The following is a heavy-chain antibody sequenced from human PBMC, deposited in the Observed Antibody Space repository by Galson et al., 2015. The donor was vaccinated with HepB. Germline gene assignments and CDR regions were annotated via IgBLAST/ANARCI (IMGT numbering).Heavy chain of an antibody. V-gene: IGHV4-31*03. J-gene: IGHJ5*02. Sequence: TLSLTCTVSGGSISSGGYYWSWIRQHPGKGLEWIGYIYYSGSTYYNPSLKSRVTISVDTSKNQFSLKLSSVTAADTAVYYCARGGPSYYDSSGYSAEGNWWFDPWGQGTLVTVSS. CDR1: GGSISSGGYY. CDR2: IYYSGST. CDR3: ARGGPSYYDSSGYSAEGNWWFDP. D-gene: IGHD3-22*01.